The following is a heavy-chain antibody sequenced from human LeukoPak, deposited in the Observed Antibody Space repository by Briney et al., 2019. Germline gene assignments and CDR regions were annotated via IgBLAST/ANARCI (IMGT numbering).Heavy chain of an antibody. Sequence: GGSLRLSCAASGFTFSSYGMHWVRQAPGKGLEWVAVISYDGSNKYYADSVKGRFTISRDNSRNTLYLQMNSLRAEDTAVYYCANPGFFEDFDYWGQGTLVTVSS. D-gene: IGHD3-3*01. J-gene: IGHJ4*02. CDR2: ISYDGSNK. CDR1: GFTFSSYG. V-gene: IGHV3-30*18. CDR3: ANPGFFEDFDY.